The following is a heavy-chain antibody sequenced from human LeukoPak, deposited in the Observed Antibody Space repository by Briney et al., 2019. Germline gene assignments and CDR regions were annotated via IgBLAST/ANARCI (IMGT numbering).Heavy chain of an antibody. D-gene: IGHD3-22*01. CDR1: GGSISSSSYY. J-gene: IGHJ4*02. V-gene: IGHV4-39*01. CDR3: ARQGYTYYYDSSGYYPFDY. Sequence: PSETLSLTCIVSGGSISSSSYYWGWIRQPPGQGLEWIGSIYYSGSTYYNPSLKSRVTISVDTSKNQFSLKLSSVTAADTAVYYCARQGYTYYYDSSGYYPFDYWGQGTLVTVSS. CDR2: IYYSGST.